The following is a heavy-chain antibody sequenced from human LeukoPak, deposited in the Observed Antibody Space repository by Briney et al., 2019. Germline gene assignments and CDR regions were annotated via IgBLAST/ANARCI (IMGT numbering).Heavy chain of an antibody. CDR2: ISGSGGST. CDR1: GFTFNTYA. CDR3: AKACEYCPDGSCSSENYYFDY. J-gene: IGHJ4*02. Sequence: PGGSLRLSCAASGFTFNTYAMTWVRQAPGKGLEWVSGISGSGGSTSYSVKGRFTISRDNSKNTLYLQMTSLRAEDTAVYYCAKACEYCPDGSCSSENYYFDYWGQGTLVTVSS. D-gene: IGHD2-15*01. V-gene: IGHV3-23*01.